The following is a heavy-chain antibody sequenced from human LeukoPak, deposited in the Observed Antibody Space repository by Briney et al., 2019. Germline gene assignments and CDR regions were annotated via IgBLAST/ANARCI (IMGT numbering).Heavy chain of an antibody. D-gene: IGHD6-13*01. CDR1: GFTFSSYI. CDR3: ARDEGQQLAIDN. Sequence: GGSLRLSCAASGFTFSSYIMNWVRQAPGKGLEWVSSISSSSSYIYYADSVKGRFTISRDNAKNSLYLQMNSLRAEDTAVYYCARDEGQQLAIDNWGQGTLVTVSS. CDR2: ISSSSSYI. J-gene: IGHJ4*02. V-gene: IGHV3-21*01.